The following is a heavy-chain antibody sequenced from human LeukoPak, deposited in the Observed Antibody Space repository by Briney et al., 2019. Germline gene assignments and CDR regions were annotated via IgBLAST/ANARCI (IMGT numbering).Heavy chain of an antibody. V-gene: IGHV3-48*03. J-gene: IGHJ4*02. CDR2: ISSSGNTI. CDR3: AREKPELDY. Sequence: LGGSLRLSCAASGFTFSSYEMNWVRQAPGKGLEWVSYISSSGNTIYYADSVKGRFTISRHNAKNSLYLQMKSLRVEDTAVYYCAREKPELDYWGQGTLVTVSS. CDR1: GFTFSSYE.